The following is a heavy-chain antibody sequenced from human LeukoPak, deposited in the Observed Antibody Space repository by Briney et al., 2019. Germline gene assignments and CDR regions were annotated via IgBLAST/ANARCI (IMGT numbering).Heavy chain of an antibody. D-gene: IGHD5-12*01. J-gene: IGHJ4*02. Sequence: GGSLRLSCAASEFSVGSNYMTWVRQAPGKGLEWVSLIYSGGSTYYADSVKGRFTISRDNSKNTLYLQMNSLRAEDTAVYYCARGPSGYYNTGGQGTLVTVPS. CDR1: EFSVGSNY. CDR3: ARGPSGYYNT. V-gene: IGHV3-66*01. CDR2: IYSGGST.